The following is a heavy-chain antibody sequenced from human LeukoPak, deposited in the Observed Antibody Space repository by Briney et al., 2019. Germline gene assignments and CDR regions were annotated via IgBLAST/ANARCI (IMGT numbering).Heavy chain of an antibody. CDR2: ISSSSSYI. D-gene: IGHD4-17*01. CDR3: ARGLAYGDDGL. J-gene: IGHJ4*02. V-gene: IGHV3-21*01. CDR1: GFTLSNYS. Sequence: GGSLRLSCAASGFTLSNYSMNWVRQAPGKGLEWVAFISSSSSYIFYADSLKGRFTISRDNAKNSLYLQMNSLRADDTAVYYCARGLAYGDDGLWGQGTLVTVSS.